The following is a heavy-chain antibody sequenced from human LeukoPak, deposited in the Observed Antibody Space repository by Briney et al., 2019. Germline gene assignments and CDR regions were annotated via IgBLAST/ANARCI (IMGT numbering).Heavy chain of an antibody. V-gene: IGHV3-7*03. D-gene: IGHD2/OR15-2a*01. CDR2: INQDGSEK. CDR1: GFTFSSYW. Sequence: GGSLRLSCAASGFTFSSYWMNWLRQAPGKGLEWVANINQDGSEKFYVDSVKGRFTISRDNAKNSLYLQLNSLRAEDTAVYYCARGALKYSTDAFDIWGQGTMVTVSS. J-gene: IGHJ3*02. CDR3: ARGALKYSTDAFDI.